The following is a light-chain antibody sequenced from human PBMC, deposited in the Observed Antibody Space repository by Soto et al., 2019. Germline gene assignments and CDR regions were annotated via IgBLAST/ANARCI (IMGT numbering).Light chain of an antibody. V-gene: IGLV1-44*01. Sequence: SVLTQPPSVSGTPGHKVSISCSGSTSNLGGNTVNWYQQLPGTAPKLLIYTNNQRPSGVPDRFSGSKSGTSASLAISGLRSEDEADFYCAAWDDSLNAVVFGGGTKLTVL. CDR3: AAWDDSLNAVV. CDR2: TNN. J-gene: IGLJ2*01. CDR1: TSNLGGNT.